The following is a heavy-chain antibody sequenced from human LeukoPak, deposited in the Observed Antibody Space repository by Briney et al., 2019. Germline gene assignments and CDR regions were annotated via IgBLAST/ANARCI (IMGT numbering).Heavy chain of an antibody. CDR1: GFTFSSYW. V-gene: IGHV3-7*01. J-gene: IGHJ6*03. CDR3: ARVNNFWSGNYYMDV. D-gene: IGHD3-3*01. CDR2: IKQDGSEK. Sequence: GGSLRLSCAASGFTFSSYWMSWVRQAPGKGLEWVANIKQDGSEKYYVDSVKGRFTISRDNAKNSLYLRMNSLRAEDTAVYYCARVNNFWSGNYYMDVWGKGTTVTVSS.